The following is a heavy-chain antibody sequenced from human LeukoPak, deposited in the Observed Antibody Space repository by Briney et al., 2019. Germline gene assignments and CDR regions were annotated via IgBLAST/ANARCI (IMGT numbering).Heavy chain of an antibody. CDR3: ARAPRGVVMGGNAFDI. Sequence: PGGSLRLSCAASGFTFSSYAMHWVRQAPGKGLEYVSAISSNGGSTYYANSVKGIFTISRDNSKNTLYLQMGSLRAEDMAVYYCARAPRGVVMGGNAFDIWGQGTMVTVSS. V-gene: IGHV3-64*01. D-gene: IGHD4-23*01. CDR2: ISSNGGST. J-gene: IGHJ3*02. CDR1: GFTFSSYA.